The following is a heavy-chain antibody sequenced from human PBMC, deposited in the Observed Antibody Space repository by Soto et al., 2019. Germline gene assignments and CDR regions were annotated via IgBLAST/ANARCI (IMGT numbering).Heavy chain of an antibody. D-gene: IGHD4-17*01. CDR3: AKDRGSADYGGSDFDY. CDR1: GFTFSSYG. V-gene: IGHV3-30*18. J-gene: IGHJ4*02. Sequence: VGALRLSCAASGFTFSSYGIHWVRQAPGKGLEWVAVISSDGGNKYYGDSVKGRFTISRDNSKNTLFLQMNSLRVEDTAVYYRAKDRGSADYGGSDFDYWGQGTLVTVSS. CDR2: ISSDGGNK.